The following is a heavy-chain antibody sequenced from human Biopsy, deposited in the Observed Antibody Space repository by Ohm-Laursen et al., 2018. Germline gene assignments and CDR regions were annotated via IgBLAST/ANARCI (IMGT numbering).Heavy chain of an antibody. CDR3: ARGTGRYYVYGAFDI. D-gene: IGHD1-26*01. V-gene: IGHV4-59*01. CDR1: GDSISSYY. J-gene: IGHJ3*02. CDR2: VYYTGST. Sequence: GTLSLTCPVSGDSISSYYWSWIRQPPGKGLQWIGYVYYTGSTDYNPSLQSRVTISVDTSKNHFSLRLRSVTPADTAVYYCARGTGRYYVYGAFDIWGQGTVVTVSS.